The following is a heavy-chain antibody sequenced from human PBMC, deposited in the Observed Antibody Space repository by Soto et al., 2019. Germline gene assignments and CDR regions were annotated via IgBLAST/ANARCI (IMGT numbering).Heavy chain of an antibody. Sequence: QVQLQESGPGLVKPSQTLSLTCTVSGGSISSGDYYWSWIRQPPGKGLEWIGYIYYSGSTYYNPSLKSXXTXSXXTSKNQFSLKLSSVTAADTAVYYCATATFQVPFDPWGQGTLVTVSS. J-gene: IGHJ5*02. CDR3: ATATFQVPFDP. V-gene: IGHV4-30-4*01. CDR2: IYYSGST. CDR1: GGSISSGDYY.